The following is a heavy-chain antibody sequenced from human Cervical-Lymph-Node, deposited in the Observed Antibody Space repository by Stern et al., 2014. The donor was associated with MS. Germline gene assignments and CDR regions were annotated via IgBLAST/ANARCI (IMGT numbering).Heavy chain of an antibody. J-gene: IGHJ6*02. CDR3: ARWGAAAEDYYFGMDV. Sequence: LQLQESGPGLVKPSETLSLTCTVSGGSISSYYWNWIRQSAGKGLEWIGRIYTSGSTNYNPSLKSRVTMSVDTSKNQFSLKLNSVTAADTAVYYCARWGAAAEDYYFGMDVWGQGTTVTVSS. D-gene: IGHD6-13*01. V-gene: IGHV4-4*07. CDR1: GGSISSYY. CDR2: IYTSGST.